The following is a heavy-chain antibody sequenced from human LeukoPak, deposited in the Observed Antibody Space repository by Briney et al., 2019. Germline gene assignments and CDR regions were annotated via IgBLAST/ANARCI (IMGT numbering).Heavy chain of an antibody. CDR2: IYYSGST. V-gene: IGHV4-39*07. Sequence: SETLSLTCTISGGSISSSSSYWGWIRQPPGKGLECIGSIYYSGSTYYNPSLKSRVTISVDTSKNQFSLKLSSVTAADTAVYYCAREFTADKFDYWGQGTLVTVSS. J-gene: IGHJ4*02. CDR3: AREFTADKFDY. D-gene: IGHD6-25*01. CDR1: GGSISSSSSY.